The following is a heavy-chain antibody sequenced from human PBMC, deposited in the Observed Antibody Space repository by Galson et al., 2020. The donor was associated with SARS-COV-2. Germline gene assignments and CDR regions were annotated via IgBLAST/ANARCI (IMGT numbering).Heavy chain of an antibody. CDR1: GGPVSSGSYY. J-gene: IGHJ3*02. Sequence: SETLSLTCTVSGGPVSSGSYYWSWIRQPPGKGLEWIGYIYYSGSTNYNPSLKSRVTITVDTSKNQFSLKLSSVTAADTAVYYCARGLYYYDSSGSARLDAFDIWGQGTMVTVSS. D-gene: IGHD3-22*01. CDR3: ARGLYYYDSSGSARLDAFDI. CDR2: IYYSGST. V-gene: IGHV4-61*01.